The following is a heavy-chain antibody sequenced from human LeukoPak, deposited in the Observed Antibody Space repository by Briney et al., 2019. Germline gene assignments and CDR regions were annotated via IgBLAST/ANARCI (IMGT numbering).Heavy chain of an antibody. CDR2: ISGSGGST. J-gene: IGHJ4*02. CDR1: GFTFSSYG. V-gene: IGHV3-23*01. D-gene: IGHD3-22*01. Sequence: GGSLRLSCAASGFTFSSYGMSWVRQAPGKGLEWVSAISGSGGSTYYADSVKGRFTISRDNSKNTPYLQMNSLRAEDTAVYYCAKESVHYYDSSGGTFFDYWGQGTLVTVSS. CDR3: AKESVHYYDSSGGTFFDY.